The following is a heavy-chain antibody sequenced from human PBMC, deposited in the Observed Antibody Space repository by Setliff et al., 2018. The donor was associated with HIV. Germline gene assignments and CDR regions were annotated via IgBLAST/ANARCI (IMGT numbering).Heavy chain of an antibody. V-gene: IGHV3-30*04. J-gene: IGHJ2*01. CDR1: GFTLWGYA. Sequence: GGSLRLSCEASGFTLWGYAMHWVRQAPGKGLEWVAVVSHDATNKYYADSVKGRFTISRDKSKNTVYLQMNSLRAEDTATYYCAKVFGTSPLVGYFDLWGRGTRVTVSS. CDR3: AKVFGTSPLVGYFDL. CDR2: VSHDATNK. D-gene: IGHD3-10*01.